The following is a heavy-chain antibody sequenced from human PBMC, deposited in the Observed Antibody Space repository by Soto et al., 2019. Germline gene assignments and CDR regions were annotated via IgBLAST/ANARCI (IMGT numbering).Heavy chain of an antibody. J-gene: IGHJ4*02. V-gene: IGHV3-9*01. CDR1: GFTFDDSA. D-gene: IGHD7-27*01. CDR2: IRWKSGSL. Sequence: GGSLRLSCAASGFTFDDSAMHWVRQAHGKGLEWVSGIRWKSGSLASADFVKGGFTIPRTNPKNSLYLQVTSLRAEDTALYSFAKDIIPWGDESGLDYWGQGTMVTVSS. CDR3: AKDIIPWGDESGLDY.